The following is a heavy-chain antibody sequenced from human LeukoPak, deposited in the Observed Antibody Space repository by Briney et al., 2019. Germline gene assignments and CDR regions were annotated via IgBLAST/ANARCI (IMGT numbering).Heavy chain of an antibody. D-gene: IGHD3-10*01. CDR1: GGCISSGGYY. CDR3: ASQPLVRGALSY. CDR2: IYYSGST. Sequence: SETLSLTCSVSGGCISSGGYYWSWIRQHPGKGLEWIGYIYYSGSTYYNPSLKSRVTISVDTSKNQFSLKLSSVTAADTAVYYCASQPLVRGALSYWGQGTLVTVSS. V-gene: IGHV4-31*03. J-gene: IGHJ4*02.